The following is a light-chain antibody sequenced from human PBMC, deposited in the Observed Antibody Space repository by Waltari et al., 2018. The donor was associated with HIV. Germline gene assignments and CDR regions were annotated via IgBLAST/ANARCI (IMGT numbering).Light chain of an antibody. CDR3: GTWDTTLSAVV. Sequence: QSVLTQPPSVSAAPGETVIISCSGGSSNIRNNYVSWYQQLPWTAPKLFIYDDDLRPSGMPDRFSGSRSGTSATLGITGLQAADEADYYCGTWDTTLSAVVFGGGTKLTAL. V-gene: IGLV1-51*01. CDR2: DDD. CDR1: SSNIRNNY. J-gene: IGLJ2*01.